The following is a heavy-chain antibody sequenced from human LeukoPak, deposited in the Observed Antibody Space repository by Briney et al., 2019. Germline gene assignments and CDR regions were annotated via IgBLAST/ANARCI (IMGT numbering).Heavy chain of an antibody. CDR3: AKARGPEYLYGEYYIDS. CDR1: GFTVSSIY. V-gene: IGHV3-53*01. D-gene: IGHD2/OR15-2a*01. J-gene: IGHJ4*02. CDR2: IYRDGSA. Sequence: GGSLRLSCVPSGFTVSSIYMSWVRQSPERGLQWVSIYRDGSAYYADSVKGRFTISRDNSKNTLYLQMNSLRPEDTAVYYCAKARGPEYLYGEYYIDSWGQGTLVTVSS.